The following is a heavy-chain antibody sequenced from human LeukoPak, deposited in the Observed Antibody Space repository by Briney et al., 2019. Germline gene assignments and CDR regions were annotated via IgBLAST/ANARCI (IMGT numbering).Heavy chain of an antibody. D-gene: IGHD6-19*01. CDR1: GFTFSSYA. J-gene: IGHJ4*02. CDR3: AKASSSGSYGVYYFDC. V-gene: IGHV3-23*01. Sequence: GGSLRLSCAASGFTFSSYAMSWVRQAPGKGLEWVSGISGSGGSTYYADSVNGRFTISRDNSKSTLYLKMHSLRAGDTAVYYCAKASSSGSYGVYYFDCWGQGALVTVSS. CDR2: ISGSGGST.